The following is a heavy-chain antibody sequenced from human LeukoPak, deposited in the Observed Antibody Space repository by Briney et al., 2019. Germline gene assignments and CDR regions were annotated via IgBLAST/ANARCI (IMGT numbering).Heavy chain of an antibody. CDR2: IHYSGST. J-gene: IGHJ4*02. Sequence: PSETLSLTCTVSGGSISSSSYYWGLIRQPPGKGLEWIGSIHYSGSTYYNPSLKSRVTISVDTSKNQFSLKLSSVTAADTAVYYCARPGGTSYYDSSGYFAYWGQGTLVTVSS. D-gene: IGHD3-22*01. CDR3: ARPGGTSYYDSSGYFAY. CDR1: GGSISSSSYY. V-gene: IGHV4-39*07.